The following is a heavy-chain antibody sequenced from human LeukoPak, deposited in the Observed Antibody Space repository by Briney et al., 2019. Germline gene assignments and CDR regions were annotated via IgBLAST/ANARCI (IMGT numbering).Heavy chain of an antibody. CDR1: EYRFTSNW. CDR3: ARRIGTDITTRTDAFDI. Sequence: GESLKIPCKGSEYRFTSNWSGGARQRPGKGLEGMGVIQRAESDSRYSTSFDGQVTMSADKVITTAYLHRNSLRATDTAIYFCARRIGTDITTRTDAFDIWGPGTRVTVSS. CDR2: IQRAESDS. J-gene: IGHJ3*02. V-gene: IGHV5-51*01. D-gene: IGHD1-14*01.